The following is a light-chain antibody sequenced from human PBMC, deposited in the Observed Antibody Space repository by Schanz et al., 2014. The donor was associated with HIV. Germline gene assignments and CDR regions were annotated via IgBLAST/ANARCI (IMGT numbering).Light chain of an antibody. J-gene: IGKJ2*01. Sequence: EIVLTQSPGTLSLFPGERAALSCRASQTITSNFLAWYQQRPGQAPRLLIYGASNRATGIPDRFSGRGSGTDFTLTISRLEPEDFAVYYCQQYGSSYTFGQGTELEI. CDR3: QQYGSSYT. CDR1: QTITSNF. V-gene: IGKV3-20*01. CDR2: GAS.